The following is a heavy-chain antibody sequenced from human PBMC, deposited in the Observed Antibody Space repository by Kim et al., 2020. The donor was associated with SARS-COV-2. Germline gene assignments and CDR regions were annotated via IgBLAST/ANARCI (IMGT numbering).Heavy chain of an antibody. CDR3: AREGQEGDYYDSSGPTGWFDP. V-gene: IGHV4-59*01. CDR2: IYYSGST. J-gene: IGHJ5*02. D-gene: IGHD3-22*01. Sequence: SETLSLTCTVSGGSISSYYWSWIRQPPGKGLEWIGYIYYSGSTNYNPSLKSRVTISVDTSKNQFSLKLSSVTAADTAVYYCAREGQEGDYYDSSGPTGWFDPWGQGTLVTVSS. CDR1: GGSISSYY.